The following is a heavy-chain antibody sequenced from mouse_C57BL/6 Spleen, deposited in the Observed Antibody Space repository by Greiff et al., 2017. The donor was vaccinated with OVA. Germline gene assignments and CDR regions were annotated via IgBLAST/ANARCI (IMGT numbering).Heavy chain of an antibody. D-gene: IGHD3-2*02. J-gene: IGHJ2*01. V-gene: IGHV5-9*01. Sequence: EVQGVESGGGLVKPGGSLKLSCAASGFTFSSYTMSWVRQTPEKRLEWVATISGGGGNTYYPDSVKGRFTISRDNAKNTLYLQMSSLRSEDTALYYCARRGDSSGSYYFDDWGEGTTLTVSS. CDR2: ISGGGGNT. CDR1: GFTFSSYT. CDR3: ARRGDSSGSYYFDD.